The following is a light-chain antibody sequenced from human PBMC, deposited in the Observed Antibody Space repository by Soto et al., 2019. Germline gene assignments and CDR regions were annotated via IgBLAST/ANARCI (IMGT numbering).Light chain of an antibody. V-gene: IGKV3-15*01. Sequence: EIVMTQSPATLSVSPGERATLSCRASQSVSSNLAWYQQKPGQAPRLLIYGASTRATGIPARFSGSGSGTEFTLTISSLQSEDFAVYYCLLDFRYFWAFGQGTKVDIK. CDR2: GAS. CDR3: LLDFRYFWA. J-gene: IGKJ1*01. CDR1: QSVSSN.